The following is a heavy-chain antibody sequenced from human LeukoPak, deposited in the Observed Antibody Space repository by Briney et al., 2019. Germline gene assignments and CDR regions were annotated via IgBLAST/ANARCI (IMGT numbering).Heavy chain of an antibody. V-gene: IGHV3-23*01. CDR1: GFTFSGYA. CDR2: ISGSGGST. CDR3: AKYGVFGDTPRGHFDY. D-gene: IGHD3-10*02. Sequence: GGSLRLSCAASGFTFSGYAMTWVRPAPGKGLEWVSAISGSGGSTYYADSVKGRFTISRGNSKNTLYLQMNSLRAEDTAVYYCAKYGVFGDTPRGHFDYWGQGTLVTVSS. J-gene: IGHJ4*02.